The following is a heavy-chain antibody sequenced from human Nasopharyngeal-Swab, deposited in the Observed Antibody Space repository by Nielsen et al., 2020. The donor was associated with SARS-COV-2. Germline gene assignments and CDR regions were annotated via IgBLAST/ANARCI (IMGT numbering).Heavy chain of an antibody. D-gene: IGHD6-13*01. CDR3: AKRLAAAGLNFDY. J-gene: IGHJ4*02. Sequence: GGSLRLSCAASGFTFSSFGMHWVRQAPGKGLEWVAFIAHDASNEYYGDSVKGRFSISRDSSKNTLYLQMNSLRAEDTAVYYCAKRLAAAGLNFDYWGQGTLVTVSS. CDR2: IAHDASNE. CDR1: GFTFSSFG. V-gene: IGHV3-30*18.